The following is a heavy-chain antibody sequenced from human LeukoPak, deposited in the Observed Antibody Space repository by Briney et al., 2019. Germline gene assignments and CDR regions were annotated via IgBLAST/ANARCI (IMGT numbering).Heavy chain of an antibody. V-gene: IGHV3-11*01. CDR2: ISTTATTI. CDR3: ARVLDGSNDC. CDR1: GFTFSDYY. D-gene: IGHD2/OR15-2a*01. J-gene: IGHJ4*02. Sequence: GGSLRLSCGASGFTFSDYYMSWIRQAPGKGLEWVSYISTTATTIYYADSVKGRFTISRDNAKNSLHLQMNSLRAEDTAVYYCARVLDGSNDCWGQGTLVTVSS.